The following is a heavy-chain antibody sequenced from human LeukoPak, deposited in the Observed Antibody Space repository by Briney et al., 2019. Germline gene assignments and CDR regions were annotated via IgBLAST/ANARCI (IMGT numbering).Heavy chain of an antibody. D-gene: IGHD2-2*01. CDR3: AREGQLLSRYYYYMDV. CDR2: INPSGGST. CDR1: GYTFTSYY. V-gene: IGHV1-46*01. J-gene: IGHJ6*03. Sequence: ASVKVSCKASGYTFTSYYMHWVRQAPGQGLEWMGIINPSGGSTSYAQKFQGRVTMTRDTSTSTVYMELSSLRSEDTAVYHCAREGQLLSRYYYYMDVWGKGTTVTISS.